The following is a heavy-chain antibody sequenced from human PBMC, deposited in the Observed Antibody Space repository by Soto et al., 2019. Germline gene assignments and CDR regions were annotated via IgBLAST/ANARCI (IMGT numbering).Heavy chain of an antibody. Sequence: QVQLAQSGAEVKKPGASVKVSCKASGYTLTGYYLHWVRQAPGQGLEWMGWINPNSGGTIYAQKFQGWVTMTRDTSISTAYMELSRLRADDTAVYFCARGHDISGYYPKNAFDIWGQGTMVTVSS. CDR2: INPNSGGT. V-gene: IGHV1-2*04. CDR1: GYTLTGYY. D-gene: IGHD3-22*01. J-gene: IGHJ3*02. CDR3: ARGHDISGYYPKNAFDI.